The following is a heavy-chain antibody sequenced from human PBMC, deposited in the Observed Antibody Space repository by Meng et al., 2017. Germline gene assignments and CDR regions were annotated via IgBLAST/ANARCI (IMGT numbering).Heavy chain of an antibody. CDR3: ARVPTYYYDSSGYYLFDY. CDR2: INHSGST. Sequence: VPPLQGGPGLLQPLESLALTCAVYGGSFSGYDWSWIRQPPGKGLEWIGEINHSGSTNYNPSLKSRVTISVDTSKNQFSLKLSSVTAADTAVYYCARVPTYYYDSSGYYLFDYWGQGTLVTVSS. J-gene: IGHJ4*02. V-gene: IGHV4-34*01. CDR1: GGSFSGYD. D-gene: IGHD3-22*01.